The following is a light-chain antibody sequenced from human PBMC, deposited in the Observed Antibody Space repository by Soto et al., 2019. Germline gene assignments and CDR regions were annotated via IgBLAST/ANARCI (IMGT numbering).Light chain of an antibody. CDR3: QQYGSSPPWT. V-gene: IGKV3-20*01. CDR1: QSVSSSY. CDR2: GAS. J-gene: IGKJ1*01. Sequence: EIVLTQSPGTLSLSPGERATLSCRASQSVSSSYLAWYQQKPGQAPRLLIYGASSRATGIPDRFSGSGSGTEFTLTISRLEPEDFAGYYCQQYGSSPPWTFGQGTKVEIK.